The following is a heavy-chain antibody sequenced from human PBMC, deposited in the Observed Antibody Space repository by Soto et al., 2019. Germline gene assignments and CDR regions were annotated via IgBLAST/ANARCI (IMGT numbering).Heavy chain of an antibody. J-gene: IGHJ4*02. V-gene: IGHV4-30-2*01. CDR2: IYHSGST. Sequence: QLQLQESGSGLVKPSQTLSLTCAVSGGSISSGGSSWTWIRQTPGKGLEWIGYIYHSGSTYYNPSLKSRVNISVDRSKNQFSLKLTSVTAAETAVDYCARGAVVNFDSCGQGALVTFSS. CDR1: GGSISSGGSS. D-gene: IGHD3-22*01. CDR3: ARGAVVNFDS.